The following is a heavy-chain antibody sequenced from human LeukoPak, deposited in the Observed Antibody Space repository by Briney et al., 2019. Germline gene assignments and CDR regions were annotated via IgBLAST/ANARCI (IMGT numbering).Heavy chain of an antibody. CDR1: GFTFSSYN. CDR3: ARGWDTAMAYFDY. Sequence: PGGSLRLSCAASGFTFSSYNMNWVRQAPGKGLEWVSYISSSSSTISYADSVKGRFTISRDNAKNSLYLQMNSLRAEDTAVYYCARGWDTAMAYFDYWGQGTLVTVSS. D-gene: IGHD5-18*01. CDR2: ISSSSSTI. J-gene: IGHJ4*02. V-gene: IGHV3-48*04.